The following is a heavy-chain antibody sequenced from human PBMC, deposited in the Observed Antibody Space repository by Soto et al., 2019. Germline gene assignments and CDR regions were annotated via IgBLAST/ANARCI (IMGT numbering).Heavy chain of an antibody. J-gene: IGHJ5*02. CDR3: AKGWFEELLNNWFDP. D-gene: IGHD3-10*01. Sequence: EVQLVESGGGLVQPGRSLRLSCAASGFTFDDYAMHWVRQAPGKGLEWVSGISWNSGSIGYADSVKGRFTISRDNAKNSLYLQMNSLRAEDTALYYCAKGWFEELLNNWFDPWGQGTLVTVSS. V-gene: IGHV3-9*01. CDR2: ISWNSGSI. CDR1: GFTFDDYA.